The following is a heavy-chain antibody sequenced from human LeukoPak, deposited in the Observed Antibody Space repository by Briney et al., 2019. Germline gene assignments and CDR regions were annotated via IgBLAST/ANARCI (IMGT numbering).Heavy chain of an antibody. D-gene: IGHD3-22*01. V-gene: IGHV3-11*01. CDR3: ARDATRDYYDSSGYSDY. CDR1: GFIFSDYY. J-gene: IGHJ4*02. Sequence: GGSLRLSCAASGFIFSDYYMSWIRQAPGKGLEWVSYIRSSGSTIYYADSVKGRFTISRDNAKNSLYLQMNSLRAEDTAVYYCARDATRDYYDSSGYSDYWGQGTLVTVSS. CDR2: IRSSGSTI.